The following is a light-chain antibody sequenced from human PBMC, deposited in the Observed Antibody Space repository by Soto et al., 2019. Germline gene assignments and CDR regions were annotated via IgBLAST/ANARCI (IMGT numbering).Light chain of an antibody. CDR3: QQYEKWPPSIT. Sequence: DIQMTQSPSSLSASVGDRVTITCRASQSISSNLNWYQQKPGKAPKLLIYAASSLQSGVPSRFSGGGSGTEFTLTISSLQSEDFAVYYCQQYEKWPPSITFGQGTRLEIK. CDR2: AAS. V-gene: IGKV1-39*01. CDR1: QSISSN. J-gene: IGKJ5*01.